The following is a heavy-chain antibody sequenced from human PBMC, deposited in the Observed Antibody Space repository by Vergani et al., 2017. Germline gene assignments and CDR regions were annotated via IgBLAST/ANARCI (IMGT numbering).Heavy chain of an antibody. J-gene: IGHJ6*03. CDR3: AKDRRITMVRGAMGV. CDR2: ISYDGSNK. V-gene: IGHV3-30*18. Sequence: QVQLVESGGGVVQPGRSLRLSCAASGFTFSSYGMNWVRQAPGKGLEWVAVISYDGSNKYYADSVKGRFTISRDNSKNTLYLQMNSLRAEDTAVYYCAKDRRITMVRGAMGVWGKGTTVTVSS. D-gene: IGHD3-10*01. CDR1: GFTFSSYG.